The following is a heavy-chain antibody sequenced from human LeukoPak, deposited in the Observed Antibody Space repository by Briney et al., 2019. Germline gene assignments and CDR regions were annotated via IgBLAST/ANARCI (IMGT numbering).Heavy chain of an antibody. Sequence: SETPSLTCTVSGGSISSSSYYWGWVRQPPGKGLEWIGSIYYSGSTYYNPSLKSRVTISVDTSKNQFSLKLSSVTAADTAVYYCAGHPGLAAFSDYWGQGTLVTVSS. CDR1: GGSISSSSYY. CDR2: IYYSGST. D-gene: IGHD3-16*01. J-gene: IGHJ4*02. V-gene: IGHV4-39*01. CDR3: AGHPGLAAFSDY.